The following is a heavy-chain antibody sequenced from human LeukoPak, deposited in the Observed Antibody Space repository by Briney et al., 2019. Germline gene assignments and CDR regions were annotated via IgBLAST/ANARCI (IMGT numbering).Heavy chain of an antibody. V-gene: IGHV3-33*06. D-gene: IGHD3-3*01. CDR3: AKEGLLHYDFWSGSGNNWFDP. CDR2: MWYDGSNK. CDR1: GFTFSSYG. J-gene: IGHJ5*02. Sequence: TGGSLTLSCAASGFTFSSYGMHWVRLAPGKGLEWVAVMWYDGSNKYYAASVKGRFTISRDNSKNTLYLQMTRLRAEDTAVYYCAKEGLLHYDFWSGSGNNWFDPWGQATLVTASS.